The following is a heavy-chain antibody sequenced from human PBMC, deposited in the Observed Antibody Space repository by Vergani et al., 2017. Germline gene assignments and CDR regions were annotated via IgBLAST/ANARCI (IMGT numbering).Heavy chain of an antibody. CDR3: ARGRRIVLMVYAIRSAAFDY. Sequence: QVQLVQSGAEVKKPGASVKVSCKASGYTFTSYDINWVRQATGQGLEWMGWMNPNSGNTGYAQKFQGRVTMTRNTSISTAYMELSSLRSEDTAEYYCARGRRIVLMVYAIRSAAFDYWGQGTLVTVSS. CDR2: MNPNSGNT. D-gene: IGHD2-8*01. J-gene: IGHJ4*02. V-gene: IGHV1-8*01. CDR1: GYTFTSYD.